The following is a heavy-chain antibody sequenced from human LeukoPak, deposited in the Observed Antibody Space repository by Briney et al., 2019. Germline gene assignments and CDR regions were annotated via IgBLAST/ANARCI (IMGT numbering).Heavy chain of an antibody. V-gene: IGHV3-9*01. J-gene: IGHJ2*01. CDR2: INWNSDKI. Sequence: PGGSLRLSCAASGLTFDDYAMHWVRQAPGKGLEWVSGINWNSDKIVFADSVKGRFNISRDNAKKSLYLQMNSLRVDDTASYYCVKVESISIFGVAPRYFDLWGRGTLVTVSS. D-gene: IGHD3-3*01. CDR3: VKVESISIFGVAPRYFDL. CDR1: GLTFDDYA.